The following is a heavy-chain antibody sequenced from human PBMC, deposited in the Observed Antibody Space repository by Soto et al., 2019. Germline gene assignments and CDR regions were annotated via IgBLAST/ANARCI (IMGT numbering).Heavy chain of an antibody. V-gene: IGHV3-21*01. CDR3: ARRYYDFWSGYYTGNYYGMDV. J-gene: IGHJ6*02. CDR2: ISSSSSYI. Sequence: GSLRLSCAASGFTFSSYSMNWVRQAPGKGLEWVSSISSSSSYIYYADSVKGRFTISRDNAKNSLYLQMNSLRAEDTAVYYCARRYYDFWSGYYTGNYYGMDVWGQGTMVTVSS. CDR1: GFTFSSYS. D-gene: IGHD3-3*01.